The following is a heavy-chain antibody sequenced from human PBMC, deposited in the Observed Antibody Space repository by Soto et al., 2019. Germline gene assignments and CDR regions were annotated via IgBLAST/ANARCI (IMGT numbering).Heavy chain of an antibody. CDR1: GYTFTSYY. CDR3: ARDASIAVAGTANLYYYYGMDV. J-gene: IGHJ6*02. V-gene: IGHV1-46*01. D-gene: IGHD6-19*01. Sequence: ASVKVSCKASGYTFTSYYMHWVRQAPGQGLEWMGIINPSGGSTSYAQKFQGRVTMTRDTSTSTVYMELSSLRSEDTAVYYCARDASIAVAGTANLYYYYGMDVWGQGTTVTVSS. CDR2: INPSGGST.